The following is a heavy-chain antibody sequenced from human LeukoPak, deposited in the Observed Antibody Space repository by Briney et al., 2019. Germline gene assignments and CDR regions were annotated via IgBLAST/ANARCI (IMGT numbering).Heavy chain of an antibody. Sequence: ASVKVSCKASGYTFTAYYMHWVRQAPGQGLEWMGWINPNTDGTNYAQNSQGRVTMTRDTSINTAYMELTRLRRDDTAVYYCAMSLDILTGYFHYWGQGSLVTVSS. CDR3: AMSLDILTGYFHY. V-gene: IGHV1-2*02. CDR1: GYTFTAYY. J-gene: IGHJ4*02. CDR2: INPNTDGT. D-gene: IGHD3-9*01.